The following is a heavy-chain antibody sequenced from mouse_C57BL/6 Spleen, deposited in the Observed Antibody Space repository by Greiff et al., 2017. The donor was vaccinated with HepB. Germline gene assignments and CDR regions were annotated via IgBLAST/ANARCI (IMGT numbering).Heavy chain of an antibody. V-gene: IGHV7-3*01. Sequence: EVKLVESGGGLVQPGGSLSLSCAASGFTFTDYYMSWVRQPPGKALEWLGFIRNKANGYTTEYSASVKGRFTISRDNSQSILYLQMNALRAEDSATYYCARSRYEALYYYGSSYGYFDYWGQGTTLTVSS. D-gene: IGHD1-1*01. J-gene: IGHJ2*01. CDR3: ARSRYEALYYYGSSYGYFDY. CDR2: IRNKANGYTT. CDR1: GFTFTDYY.